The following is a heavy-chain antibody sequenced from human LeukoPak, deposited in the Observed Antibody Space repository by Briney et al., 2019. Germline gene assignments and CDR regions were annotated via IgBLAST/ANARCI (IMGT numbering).Heavy chain of an antibody. CDR1: GYTFTSYG. CDR2: ISAYNGNT. Sequence: ASVKVSCKASGYTFTSYGISWVRQAPGQGLEWMGWISAYNGNTNYAQKLQGRVTMTTDTSTSTAYMELRSLRSDDTAVYYCARDEVLPDRIPGDYYYMDVWGKGTTVTVSS. J-gene: IGHJ6*03. CDR3: ARDEVLPDRIPGDYYYMDV. V-gene: IGHV1-18*01.